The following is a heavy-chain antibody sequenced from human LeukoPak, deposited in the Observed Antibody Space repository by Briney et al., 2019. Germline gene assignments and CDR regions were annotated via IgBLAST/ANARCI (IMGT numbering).Heavy chain of an antibody. Sequence: PSETLSLTCAVYGGSFSGDYWSWIRQPPGKGLGWIGEINHSGSTNYNPSLKSRVTISVDTSKNQFSLKLSSVTAADTAVYYCTRGDFAMVRGVSRWFDPWGQGTLVTVSS. CDR2: INHSGST. CDR3: TRGDFAMVRGVSRWFDP. V-gene: IGHV4-34*01. D-gene: IGHD3-10*01. CDR1: GGSFSGDY. J-gene: IGHJ5*02.